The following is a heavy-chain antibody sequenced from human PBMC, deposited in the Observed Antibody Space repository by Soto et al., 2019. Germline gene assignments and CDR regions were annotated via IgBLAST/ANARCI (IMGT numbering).Heavy chain of an antibody. CDR1: GYSFTSYW. CDR2: IDPIDSYT. J-gene: IGHJ6*02. V-gene: IGHV5-10-1*01. Sequence: PGESLKISCKGSGYSFTSYWISWVRQMPGKGLEWMGRIDPIDSYTNYSPSFQGHVTISADKSISTAYLQWSSLKASDTAMYYCARLLPGGYSYGYPYYYGMDVWGQGTTVTVSS. CDR3: ARLLPGGYSYGYPYYYGMDV. D-gene: IGHD5-18*01.